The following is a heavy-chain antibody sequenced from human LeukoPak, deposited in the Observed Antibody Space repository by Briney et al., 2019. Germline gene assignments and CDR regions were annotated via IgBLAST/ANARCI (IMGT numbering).Heavy chain of an antibody. CDR3: ARGAQIYYYYYMDV. J-gene: IGHJ6*03. V-gene: IGHV4-61*09. CDR1: SGSISSGSYY. CDR2: IYRSGST. Sequence: NPSETLSLTCTVSSGSISSGSYYWSWIRQPAGKRLEWIGHIYRSGSTNYNPSLKRRVTISVDTSKNQFSLKLSSVTAANTAVYYCARGAQIYYYYYMDVWGKGTTVTVSS.